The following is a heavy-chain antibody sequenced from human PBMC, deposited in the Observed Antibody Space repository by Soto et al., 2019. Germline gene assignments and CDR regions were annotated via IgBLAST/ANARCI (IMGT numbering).Heavy chain of an antibody. V-gene: IGHV1-2*02. CDR1: GYTFTGYY. CDR3: ARREQWLENFDF. D-gene: IGHD6-19*01. J-gene: IGHJ4*02. Sequence: QVQLVQSGAEVKKPGASVKVSCKTSGYTFTGYYIHWIRQAPGQGLEWMGWINPNSGDSNYSQEFQGRVTMTSDTSITTAYMQVTRLTSDDTAVYYCARREQWLENFDFWGQGTLVTVSS. CDR2: INPNSGDS.